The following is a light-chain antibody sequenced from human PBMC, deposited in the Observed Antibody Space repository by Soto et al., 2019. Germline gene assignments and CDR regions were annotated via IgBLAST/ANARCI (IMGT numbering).Light chain of an antibody. CDR2: GAS. J-gene: IGKJ4*01. V-gene: IGKV3-15*01. CDR3: QQYNNWPLLT. Sequence: EIALTQSPGTLSVSPGERATLSCRASQSVSSNLAWYQQKPGQAPRLLIYGASTRATGIPARFSGSGSGTEFTLTISSLQSEDFAVYYCQQYNNWPLLTFGGGTKVEIK. CDR1: QSVSSN.